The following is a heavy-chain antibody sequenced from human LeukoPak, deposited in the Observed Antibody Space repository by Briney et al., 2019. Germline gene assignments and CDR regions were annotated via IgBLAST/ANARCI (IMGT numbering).Heavy chain of an antibody. D-gene: IGHD3-22*01. CDR3: ARGPAGTMIVVVYFDY. J-gene: IGHJ4*02. CDR2: ISYDGSNK. Sequence: GGSLRLSCAASGFTFSSYAMHWVRQAPGKGLEWVAVISYDGSNKYYADSVKGRCTISRDNSKNTLYLQMNSLRAEDTAVYYCARGPAGTMIVVVYFDYWGQGTLVTVSS. V-gene: IGHV3-30-3*01. CDR1: GFTFSSYA.